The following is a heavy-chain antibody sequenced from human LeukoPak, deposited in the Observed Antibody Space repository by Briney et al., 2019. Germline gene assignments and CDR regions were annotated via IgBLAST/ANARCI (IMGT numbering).Heavy chain of an antibody. J-gene: IGHJ6*03. CDR2: ISGGGDFT. CDR3: ARGTYGSGRPYYYYMDV. V-gene: IGHV3-23*01. CDR1: GFTFRSFA. D-gene: IGHD3-10*01. Sequence: GGSLRLSCAASGFTFRSFAMNWVRQAPGKGLECVSAISGGGDFTKYADSVKGRFTISRDNSKSTLYLQMNSLRAEDTAVYYCARGTYGSGRPYYYYMDVWGKGTTVTISS.